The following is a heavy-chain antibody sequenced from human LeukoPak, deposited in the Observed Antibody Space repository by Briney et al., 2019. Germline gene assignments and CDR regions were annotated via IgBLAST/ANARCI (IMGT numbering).Heavy chain of an antibody. J-gene: IGHJ3*02. Sequence: GGSLRLSCAASGFTFVDYAMHWVRQAPGKGLEWVSGISWNSGSIGYADSVKGRFTISRDNAKNSLYLQMNSLRAEDTALYYCAKDFAPGSDAFDIWGQGTMVTVSS. V-gene: IGHV3-9*01. CDR1: GFTFVDYA. D-gene: IGHD7-27*01. CDR3: AKDFAPGSDAFDI. CDR2: ISWNSGSI.